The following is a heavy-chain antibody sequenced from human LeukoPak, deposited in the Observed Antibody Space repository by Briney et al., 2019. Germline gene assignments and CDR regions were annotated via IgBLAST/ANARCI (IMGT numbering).Heavy chain of an antibody. J-gene: IGHJ4*02. CDR3: ARGDYYGSGATGGYYFDY. V-gene: IGHV4-59*01. Sequence: SETLSLTCTVPGGSISSYYWSWIRQPPGKGLEWIGYIYYSGSTNYNPSLKSRVTISVDTSKNQFSLKLSSVTAADTAVYYCARGDYYGSGATGGYYFDYWGQGTLVTVSS. CDR1: GGSISSYY. CDR2: IYYSGST. D-gene: IGHD3-10*01.